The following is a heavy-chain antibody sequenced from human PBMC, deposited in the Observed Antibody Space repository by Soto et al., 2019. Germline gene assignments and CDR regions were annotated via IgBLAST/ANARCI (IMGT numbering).Heavy chain of an antibody. Sequence: SVKVSCKASGGTFSSYAISWVRQAPGQGLEWMGGIIPIFGTANYAQKFQGRVTITADESTSTAYMELSSLRSEDTAVYYCARDASDPYGSGSYYSYNWFDPWGPGTLVTGFS. V-gene: IGHV1-69*13. D-gene: IGHD3-10*01. CDR1: GGTFSSYA. CDR2: IIPIFGTA. CDR3: ARDASDPYGSGSYYSYNWFDP. J-gene: IGHJ5*02.